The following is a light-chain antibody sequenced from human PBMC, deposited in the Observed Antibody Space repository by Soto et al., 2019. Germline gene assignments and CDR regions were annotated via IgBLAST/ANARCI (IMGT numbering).Light chain of an antibody. Sequence: EIVMTQSPATLSVSPGERATLSCTASQSVSSNLAWYQQKPGQAPRLLIYGASTRATGIPARFSGSRSGTECTLTISSLQSEDVAVYYCQQYNNWPRTFRQGTKVDI. CDR2: GAS. J-gene: IGKJ1*01. V-gene: IGKV3-15*01. CDR1: QSVSSN. CDR3: QQYNNWPRT.